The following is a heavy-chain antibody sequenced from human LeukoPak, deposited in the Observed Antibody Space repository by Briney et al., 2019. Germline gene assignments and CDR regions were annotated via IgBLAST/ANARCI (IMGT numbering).Heavy chain of an antibody. CDR2: IYYSGST. CDR1: GGSISSGGYH. J-gene: IGHJ5*02. CDR3: ARVLPLNWFDP. V-gene: IGHV4-31*11. Sequence: SETLSLTCAVSGGSISSGGYHWSWIRQHPGKGLEWIGYIYYSGSTYYNPSLKSRITISVDTSKNQFSLKLSSVTAADTAVYYCARVLPLNWFDPWGQGTLVTVSS.